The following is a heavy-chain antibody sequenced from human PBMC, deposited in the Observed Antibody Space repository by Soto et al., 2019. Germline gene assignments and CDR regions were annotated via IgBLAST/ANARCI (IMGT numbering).Heavy chain of an antibody. CDR2: IGTAGDT. V-gene: IGHV3-13*01. D-gene: IGHD3-22*01. CDR1: GFTFSSYD. Sequence: EVQLVESGGGLVQPGGSLRLSCAASGFTFSSYDMHWVRQATGKGLEWVSAIGTAGDTYYPGSVKGRFTISRENAKNSLDLQMNSLRAGDTAVYYCAASGYYYRGLDYWGQGTLVTVSS. CDR3: AASGYYYRGLDY. J-gene: IGHJ4*02.